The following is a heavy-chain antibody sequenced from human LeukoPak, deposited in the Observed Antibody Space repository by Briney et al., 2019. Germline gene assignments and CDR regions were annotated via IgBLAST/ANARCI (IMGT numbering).Heavy chain of an antibody. J-gene: IGHJ6*02. CDR1: GGPFSGYY. V-gene: IGHV4-34*01. D-gene: IGHD3-3*01. CDR2: ISQFGST. CDR3: ARGGEAERITIFGVLGMDV. Sequence: SETLSLTCDVLGGPFSGYYWSWIRQPPGRRLEWIGEISQFGSTDYNPSLKSRVTISVDTSKNQFSLKLSSVTAADTAVYYCARGGEAERITIFGVLGMDVWGQGTTVTVSS.